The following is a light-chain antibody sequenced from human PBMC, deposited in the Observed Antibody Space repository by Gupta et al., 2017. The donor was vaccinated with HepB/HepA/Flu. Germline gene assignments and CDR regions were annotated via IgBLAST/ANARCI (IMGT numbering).Light chain of an antibody. V-gene: IGKV3-20*01. J-gene: IGKJ4*01. CDR3: QQYGSSPVT. CDR1: QRVSSSY. Sequence: PGERATISCRASQRVSSSYLAWYQEKPGHAPRLLIYGASSRATGIPVRFSGRGSGTDVTLTISRLDPESIAVYFCQQYGSSPVTFGGGTKVEIK. CDR2: GAS.